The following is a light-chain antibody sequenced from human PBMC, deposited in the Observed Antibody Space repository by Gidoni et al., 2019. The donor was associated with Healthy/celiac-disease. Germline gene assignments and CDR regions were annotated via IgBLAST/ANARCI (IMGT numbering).Light chain of an antibody. CDR1: SSNIGSNY. V-gene: IGLV1-47*01. J-gene: IGLJ2*01. Sequence: QSVLTQPPSASGPPGQRVTISCSGSSSNIGSNYVYWYQQLPGTPPKLLIYRNNQRPSGVPDRFSGSKSGTSASLAISGLRSEDEADYYCAAWDDSLSGLVFGGGTKLTVL. CDR3: AAWDDSLSGLV. CDR2: RNN.